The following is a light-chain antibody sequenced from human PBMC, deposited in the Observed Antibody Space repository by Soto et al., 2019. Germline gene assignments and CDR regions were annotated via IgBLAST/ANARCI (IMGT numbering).Light chain of an antibody. V-gene: IGKV3-11*01. CDR2: DAS. Sequence: EIVLTQSPATLSLSPGERVTLSCRASQSVSSYLAWYQHKPGQAPRLLISDASNRATGIPARFGGSGSGTDFTLTISTLEPEDFAVYYCQQRSNWLFTFGPGTRVDL. CDR3: QQRSNWLFT. CDR1: QSVSSY. J-gene: IGKJ3*01.